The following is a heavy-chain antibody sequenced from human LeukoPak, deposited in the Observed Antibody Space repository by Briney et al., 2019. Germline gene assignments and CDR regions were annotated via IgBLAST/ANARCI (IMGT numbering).Heavy chain of an antibody. V-gene: IGHV1-18*01. J-gene: IGHJ5*02. CDR1: GYTFTSYG. Sequence: GASVKVSCKASGYTFTSYGISWVRQAPGQGLEWMGWISAYNGNANYAQKLQGRVTMTTDTSTSTAYMELRSLRSDDTAVYYCVYDSWSGYYHWFDPWGQGTLVTVSS. D-gene: IGHD3-3*01. CDR3: VYDSWSGYYHWFDP. CDR2: ISAYNGNA.